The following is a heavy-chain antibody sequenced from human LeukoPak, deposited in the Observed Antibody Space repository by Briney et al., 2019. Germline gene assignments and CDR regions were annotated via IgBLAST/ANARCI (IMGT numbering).Heavy chain of an antibody. CDR3: ARRGYSYGIYYFDY. CDR1: GYTFTSYG. Sequence: ASVKVSFKASGYTFTSYGISWVRPAPGQGLEWMGWISAYNGNTNYAQKLQGRVTMTTDTSTSTAYMELRSLRSDDTAVYYCARRGYSYGIYYFDYWGQGTLVTVSS. J-gene: IGHJ4*02. CDR2: ISAYNGNT. D-gene: IGHD5-18*01. V-gene: IGHV1-18*04.